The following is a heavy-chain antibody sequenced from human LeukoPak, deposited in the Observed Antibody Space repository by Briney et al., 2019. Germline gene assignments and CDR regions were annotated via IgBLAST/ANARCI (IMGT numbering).Heavy chain of an antibody. CDR2: INPNSGGT. CDR3: ARDGGTTGTDNWFDP. Sequence: ASVKVSCKASGYTFTGYYMHWVRQAPGQGLEWRGWINPNSGGTNYAQKFQGWVTMTRDTSISTAYMELSRLRSDDTAVYYCARDGGTTGTDNWFDPWGQGTLVTVSS. V-gene: IGHV1-2*04. J-gene: IGHJ5*02. D-gene: IGHD1-1*01. CDR1: GYTFTGYY.